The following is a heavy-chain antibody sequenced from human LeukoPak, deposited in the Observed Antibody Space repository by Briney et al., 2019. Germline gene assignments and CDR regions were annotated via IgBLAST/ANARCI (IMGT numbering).Heavy chain of an antibody. V-gene: IGHV3-23*01. CDR2: ISGSGANT. CDR1: GFTFSTYA. Sequence: GGSLRLSCAASGFTFSTYAMSWVRQAPGKGLEWVSTISGSGANTYYADSVRGRFTISRDNSKNTLYLHMNSLRAEDTAVYYCAKDRVLWFGELADYWGQGTLVTVSS. D-gene: IGHD3-10*01. J-gene: IGHJ4*02. CDR3: AKDRVLWFGELADY.